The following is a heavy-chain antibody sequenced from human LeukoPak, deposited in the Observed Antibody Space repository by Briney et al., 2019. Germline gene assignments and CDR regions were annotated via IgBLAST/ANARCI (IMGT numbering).Heavy chain of an antibody. CDR2: ISSSGSTI. Sequence: GGSLRLSCAASGFTFSDYYMSWIRQAPGKGLELVSYISSSGSTIYYADFLKGRFTISRDNAKNSLYLQMNRLRAEDTAVYYCARRLAVAHCAGDCHPIDSWGQGTLVTVSS. CDR3: ARRLAVAHCAGDCHPIDS. D-gene: IGHD2-21*02. J-gene: IGHJ4*02. V-gene: IGHV3-11*01. CDR1: GFTFSDYY.